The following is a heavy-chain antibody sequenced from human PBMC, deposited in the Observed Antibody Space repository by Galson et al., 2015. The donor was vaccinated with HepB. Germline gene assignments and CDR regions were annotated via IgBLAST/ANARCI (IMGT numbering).Heavy chain of an antibody. J-gene: IGHJ6*02. Sequence: SLRLSCAASGFIFSSYGMHWVRQAPGKGLEWVAVISFDGSNKYYADSVKGRFTISRDNSKKTLFLQMNGLRAEDTAVYYCAKAPPGSFYGMDVWGQGTTVTVSS. CDR1: GFIFSSYG. CDR3: AKAPPGSFYGMDV. CDR2: ISFDGSNK. V-gene: IGHV3-30*18.